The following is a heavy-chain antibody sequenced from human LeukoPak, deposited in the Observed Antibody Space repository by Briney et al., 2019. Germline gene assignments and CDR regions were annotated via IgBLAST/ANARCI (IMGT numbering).Heavy chain of an antibody. Sequence: TLSLTCTVSGGSISSGGYYWSWIRQHPGKGLEWIGYIYYGGSSYYNPSLKSRAVISIDTSKNQFSLKLSSLTAADTAVYYCAKHGPHIVVVTTITDFDYWGQGTLVTVSS. CDR3: AKHGPHIVVVTTITDFDY. J-gene: IGHJ4*02. CDR2: IYYGGSS. V-gene: IGHV4-31*03. CDR1: GGSISSGGYY. D-gene: IGHD2-21*02.